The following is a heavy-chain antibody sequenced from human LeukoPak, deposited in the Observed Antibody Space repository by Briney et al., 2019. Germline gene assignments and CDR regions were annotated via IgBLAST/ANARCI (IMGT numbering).Heavy chain of an antibody. Sequence: KTSETLSLTCAVSGGSISSGGYSWSWIRQPPGKGLEWIGYIYHSGSTYYNPSLKSRVTISVDTSKNQFSLKLSSVTAADTAVYYCARLRIAAAGTDHDAFDIWGQGTMVTVSS. CDR1: GGSISSGGYS. J-gene: IGHJ3*02. D-gene: IGHD6-13*01. CDR2: IYHSGST. V-gene: IGHV4-30-2*03. CDR3: ARLRIAAAGTDHDAFDI.